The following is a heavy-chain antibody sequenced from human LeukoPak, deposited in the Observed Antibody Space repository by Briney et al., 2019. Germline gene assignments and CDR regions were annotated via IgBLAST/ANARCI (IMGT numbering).Heavy chain of an antibody. CDR2: ISGSGGST. D-gene: IGHD5-12*01. CDR1: GFTFSDSW. J-gene: IGHJ6*03. V-gene: IGHV3-23*01. Sequence: PGGSLRLSCAASGFTFSDSWMSWVRQAPGKGLEWVSAISGSGGSTYYAESVNGRFTISRDNSKNTLYLQMNSLRAEDTAVYYCAKCIVATNYYYYYMDVWGKGTTVTVSS. CDR3: AKCIVATNYYYYYMDV.